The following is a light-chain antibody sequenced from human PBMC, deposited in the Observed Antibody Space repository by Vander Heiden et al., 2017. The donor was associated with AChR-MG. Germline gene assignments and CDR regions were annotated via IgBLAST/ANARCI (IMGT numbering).Light chain of an antibody. J-gene: IGLJ2*01. CDR3: QSYDSSRSGPVV. Sequence: TISCTGSSSNIGAGYDVHWYQQLPGTAPKLLIYGNSNRPSGVPYRFSGSKSGTSASLAITGLQAEDEADYYCQSYDSSRSGPVVFGGGTKLTVL. CDR2: GNS. V-gene: IGLV1-40*01. CDR1: SSNIGAGYD.